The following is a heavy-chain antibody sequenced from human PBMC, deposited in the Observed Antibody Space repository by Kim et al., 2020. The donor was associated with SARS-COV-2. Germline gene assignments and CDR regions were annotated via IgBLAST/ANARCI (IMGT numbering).Heavy chain of an antibody. CDR3: AREWNGYYDILTGYYYFDY. V-gene: IGHV4-61*02. J-gene: IGHJ4*02. D-gene: IGHD3-9*01. CDR2: IYTSGST. CDR1: GGSISSGSYY. Sequence: SETLSLTCTVSGGSISSGSYYWSWIRQPAGKGLEWIGRIYTSGSTNYNPSLKSRVTISVDTSKNQFSLKLSSVTAADTAVYYCAREWNGYYDILTGYYYFDYWGQGTLVTVSS.